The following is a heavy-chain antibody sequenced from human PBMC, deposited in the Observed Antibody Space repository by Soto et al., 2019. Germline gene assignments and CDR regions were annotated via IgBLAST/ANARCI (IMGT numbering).Heavy chain of an antibody. Sequence: QVQLVQSGAEVKKPGASVKVSCKASGYTFSNNFIHWVRQAPGQGLEWMGIINHISGSTTYTQKFQGRVTMTSDTSTSKVYLYLSSLRFDDTAVYYCAIEKWTSSPRFDTWGQGTLVTVSS. CDR2: INHISGST. D-gene: IGHD6-13*01. J-gene: IGHJ4*02. CDR1: GYTFSNNF. CDR3: AIEKWTSSPRFDT. V-gene: IGHV1-46*01.